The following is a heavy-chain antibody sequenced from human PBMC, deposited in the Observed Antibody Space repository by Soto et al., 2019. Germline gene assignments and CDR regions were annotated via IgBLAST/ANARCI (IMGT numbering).Heavy chain of an antibody. V-gene: IGHV1-8*01. Sequence: ASVKVSCKASGYTFTSYDINWVRQATGQGLEWMGWMNPNSGNTGYAQKFQGRVTMTRNTSISTAYMELSSLRSEDTAVYYCARDSGIAAAGTSYYYYMDVWGKGTTVTVSS. D-gene: IGHD6-13*01. J-gene: IGHJ6*03. CDR1: GYTFTSYD. CDR3: ARDSGIAAAGTSYYYYMDV. CDR2: MNPNSGNT.